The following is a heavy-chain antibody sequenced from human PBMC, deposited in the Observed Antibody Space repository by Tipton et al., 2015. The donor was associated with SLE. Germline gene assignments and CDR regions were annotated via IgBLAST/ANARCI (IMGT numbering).Heavy chain of an antibody. J-gene: IGHJ2*01. Sequence: TLSLTCTVSGGSISSGSYYWSWIRQPAGKGLEWIGYIYTSGSTNYNPSLKSRVTISVDTSKNQFSLKLSSVTAADTAVYYCAREGGATLLYSLDLWGRGTLVTVSS. CDR3: AREGGATLLYSLDL. CDR2: IYTSGST. V-gene: IGHV4-61*09. CDR1: GGSISSGSYY. D-gene: IGHD2-8*01.